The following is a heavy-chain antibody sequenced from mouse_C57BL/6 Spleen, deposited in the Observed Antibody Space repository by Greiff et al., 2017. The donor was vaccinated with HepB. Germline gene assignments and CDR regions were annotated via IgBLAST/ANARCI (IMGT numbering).Heavy chain of an antibody. CDR3: TRYIYYAMDY. V-gene: IGHV1-5*01. CDR1: GYTFTSYW. CDR2: IYPGNSDT. J-gene: IGHJ4*01. Sequence: DVQLQESGTVLARPGASVKMSCKTSGYTFTSYWMHWVKQRPGQGLEWIGAIYPGNSDTSYNQKFKGKAKLTAVTSASTAYMELSSLTNEDSAVYYCTRYIYYAMDYWGQGTSVTVSS.